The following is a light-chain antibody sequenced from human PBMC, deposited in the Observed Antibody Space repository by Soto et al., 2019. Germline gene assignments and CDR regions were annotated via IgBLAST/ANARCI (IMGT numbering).Light chain of an antibody. CDR2: GAS. V-gene: IGKV3-20*01. J-gene: IGKJ3*01. CDR1: QSVSSSY. Sequence: EIVLTQSPGNLSLSPGERATLSCRASQSVSSSYLAWYQQKPGQAPRLLIYGASSRATGIPDRFSGSGSGTDFTLTISRLEPEDFAVYYCQQYGSSPKTFGPGTKVDIK. CDR3: QQYGSSPKT.